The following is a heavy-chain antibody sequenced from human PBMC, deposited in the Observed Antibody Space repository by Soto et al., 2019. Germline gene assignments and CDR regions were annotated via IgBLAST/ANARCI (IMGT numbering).Heavy chain of an antibody. D-gene: IGHD6-13*01. CDR2: IYHSGST. Sequence: SETLSLTCAVSGGSISSGGYSWSWIRQPPGKGLEWIGYIYHSGSTYYNPSINTTYLQWSSLKASDTAIYYCARQAAAGKYYYAMDVWGQGTTVTVSS. V-gene: IGHV4-30-2*01. J-gene: IGHJ6*02. CDR3: MDV. CDR1: GGSISSGGYS.